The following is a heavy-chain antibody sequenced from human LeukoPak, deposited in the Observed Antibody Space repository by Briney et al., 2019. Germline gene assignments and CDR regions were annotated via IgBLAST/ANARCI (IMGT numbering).Heavy chain of an antibody. CDR3: ASGEQHLIVVY. CDR1: GFSVSTNY. D-gene: IGHD2-21*01. CDR2: LCSNTNT. J-gene: IGHJ4*02. V-gene: IGHV3-66*01. Sequence: GGSLRLSCAASGFSVSTNYMSWVRQAPGKGLEWVSVLCSNTNTYYADSVKGRFTISRDDSKNTLYLQVNSLRVGDTAVYYCASGEQHLIVVYWGQGTLVTVSS.